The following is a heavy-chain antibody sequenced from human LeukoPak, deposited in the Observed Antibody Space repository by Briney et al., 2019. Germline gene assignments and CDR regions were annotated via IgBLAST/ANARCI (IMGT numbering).Heavy chain of an antibody. Sequence: SETLSLTCTVSGGSISSSSYYWGWIRQPPGKGLEGIGSIYYSGSTYYIPSLKSRVTISVDTSKTQFSLNLSSVTAADTAVYYCARLYYDSSGYYQICYFDYWGQGTLVTVSS. J-gene: IGHJ4*02. CDR1: GGSISSSSYY. D-gene: IGHD3-22*01. CDR3: ARLYYDSSGYYQICYFDY. V-gene: IGHV4-39*01. CDR2: IYYSGST.